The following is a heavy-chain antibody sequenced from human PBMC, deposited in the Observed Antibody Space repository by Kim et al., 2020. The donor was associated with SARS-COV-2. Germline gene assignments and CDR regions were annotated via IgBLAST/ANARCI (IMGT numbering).Heavy chain of an antibody. D-gene: IGHD2-2*01. J-gene: IGHJ6*02. V-gene: IGHV5-51*01. CDR1: GYNFASYW. CDR3: ARQIVLPAGYYYYAMDV. CDR2: IYPGDSDT. Sequence: GESLKISCKGSGYNFASYWIGWVRQMPGKGLEWMGVIYPGDSDTRYSPSFQGQVTISADTSISTAYLQWSSLKASDTAMYYCARQIVLPAGYYYYAMDVWGQGTTVAVSS.